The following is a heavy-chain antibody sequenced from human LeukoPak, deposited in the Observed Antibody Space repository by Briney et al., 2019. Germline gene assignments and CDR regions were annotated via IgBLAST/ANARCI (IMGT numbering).Heavy chain of an antibody. D-gene: IGHD6-13*01. CDR1: GFTFSSYV. V-gene: IGHV3-23*01. J-gene: IGHJ1*01. CDR3: TKGAAAGPKYFQH. Sequence: GGSLILSCAASGFTFSSYVMRWVRQAPGKGLEWVSTIDGSGVGTYYADSVKGRFTISRDSSKSTLYLHMNSLRAEDTAVYYCTKGAAAGPKYFQHWGQGTLVTVSS. CDR2: IDGSGVGT.